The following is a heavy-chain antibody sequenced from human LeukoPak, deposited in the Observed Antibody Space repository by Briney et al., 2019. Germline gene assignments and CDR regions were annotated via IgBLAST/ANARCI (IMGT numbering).Heavy chain of an antibody. CDR3: ARGSAIFKYYYMDV. Sequence: SESLSLTWTVSGGSISSYYCSWIRQPAGKGLEWIGRIYTSGSTNYNPSLKSRVTMSVDTPKNQFSLKLSSVTAADTAVYYCARGSAIFKYYYMDVWGKGTTVTVSS. V-gene: IGHV4-4*07. D-gene: IGHD3-3*01. CDR2: IYTSGST. CDR1: GGSISSYY. J-gene: IGHJ6*03.